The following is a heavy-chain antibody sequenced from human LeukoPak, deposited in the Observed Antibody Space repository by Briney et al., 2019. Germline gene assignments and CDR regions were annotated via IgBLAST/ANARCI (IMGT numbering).Heavy chain of an antibody. V-gene: IGHV1-2*02. J-gene: IGHJ5*02. CDR1: GHTFTSYY. CDR3: ARPRIMITFGGVGWFDP. CDR2: INPNSGGT. D-gene: IGHD3-16*01. Sequence: GASVKVSCKASGHTFTSYYMHWVRQAPGQGLEWMGWINPNSGGTNYAQKLQGRVTMTTDTSTSTAYMELRSLRSDDTAVYYCARPRIMITFGGVGWFDPWGQGTLVTVSS.